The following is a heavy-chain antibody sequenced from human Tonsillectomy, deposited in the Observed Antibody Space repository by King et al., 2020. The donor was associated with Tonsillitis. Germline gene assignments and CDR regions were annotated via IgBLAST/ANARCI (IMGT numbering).Heavy chain of an antibody. D-gene: IGHD5-18*01. V-gene: IGHV3-9*01. CDR2: FGWNSGSM. CDR3: AKDRGYSYGTTNFDY. J-gene: IGHJ4*02. CDR1: GFIFDDYA. Sequence: VQLVESGGGLVQPGRSLRLSCAASGFIFDDYAMHWVGQAQGKGWEWASGFGWNSGSMGYGDAVKGRFTISDDNAKNSLYLQMNSLRAEDTALYYCAKDRGYSYGTTNFDYWGQGTLVTVSS.